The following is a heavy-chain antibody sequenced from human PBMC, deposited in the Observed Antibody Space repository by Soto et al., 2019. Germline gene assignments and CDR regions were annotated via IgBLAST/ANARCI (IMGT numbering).Heavy chain of an antibody. Sequence: ASVKVSCKASGYSFTNYGISWVRQAPGQGLEWMGWISAYNGNTSYAQKVQGRVTMTTDTSTSTAYMELRSLRSDDTAVYYCARHVFLWFGDTGAWSGRYYYYGMDAWGQ. CDR3: ARHVFLWFGDTGAWSGRYYYYGMDA. V-gene: IGHV1-18*01. D-gene: IGHD3-10*01. CDR1: GYSFTNYG. CDR2: ISAYNGNT. J-gene: IGHJ6*02.